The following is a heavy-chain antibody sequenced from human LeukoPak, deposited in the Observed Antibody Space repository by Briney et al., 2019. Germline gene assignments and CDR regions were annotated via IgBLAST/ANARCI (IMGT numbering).Heavy chain of an antibody. CDR1: GFTFSSYA. Sequence: GGSLRLSCAASGFTFSSYAMHWVRQAPGKGLEWVAVISYDGSNKYYVDSVKGRFTISRDNSRNTLYLQMNTLRAEDTAVYYCARDFTSSSGYWTGYWGQGTLVTVSS. V-gene: IGHV3-30-3*01. D-gene: IGHD3-22*01. J-gene: IGHJ4*02. CDR2: ISYDGSNK. CDR3: ARDFTSSSGYWTGY.